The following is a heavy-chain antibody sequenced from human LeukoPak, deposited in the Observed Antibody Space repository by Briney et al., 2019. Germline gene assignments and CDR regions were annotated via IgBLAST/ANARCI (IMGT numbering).Heavy chain of an antibody. D-gene: IGHD3-10*01. CDR2: INPSGGST. J-gene: IGHJ4*02. Sequence: GASVTVSCKASGYTFTIYYMHWVRQAPGQGGEWMGVINPSGGSTRYAQKFQGRVTITRDISTSTVYMELSSLRSEDMAVYYCARAYYYGSGSYYPTREYYFDYWGQGTLVTVSS. CDR1: GYTFTIYY. V-gene: IGHV1-46*01. CDR3: ARAYYYGSGSYYPTREYYFDY.